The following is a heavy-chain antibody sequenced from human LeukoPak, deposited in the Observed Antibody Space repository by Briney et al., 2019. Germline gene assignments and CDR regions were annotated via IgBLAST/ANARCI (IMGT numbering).Heavy chain of an antibody. CDR2: ISYDGSNK. CDR3: ARASRPAFDI. CDR1: GFTFSSYA. J-gene: IGHJ3*02. Sequence: GGSPRLSCAASGFTFSSYAMHWVRQAPGKGLEWVAVISYDGSNKYYADSVKGRFTISRDNSKNTLYLQMNSLRAEDTAVYYCARASRPAFDIWGQGTMVTVSS. V-gene: IGHV3-30-3*01.